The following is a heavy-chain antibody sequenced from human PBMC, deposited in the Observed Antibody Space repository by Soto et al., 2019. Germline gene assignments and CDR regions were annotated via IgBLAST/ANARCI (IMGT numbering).Heavy chain of an antibody. D-gene: IGHD5-18*01. J-gene: IGHJ4*02. CDR1: GGTFSSYA. Sequence: SVKVSCKASGGTFSSYAMSWVRQAPGQGLEWMGGIIPIFGTANYAQKFQGRVTITADESTSTAYMELSSLRSEDTAVYYCARDFPLRDTAMVTTGYWGQGTLVPVSS. V-gene: IGHV1-69*13. CDR2: IIPIFGTA. CDR3: ARDFPLRDTAMVTTGY.